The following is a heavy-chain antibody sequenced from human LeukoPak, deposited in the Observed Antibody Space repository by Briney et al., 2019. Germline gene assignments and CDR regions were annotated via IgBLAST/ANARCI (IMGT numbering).Heavy chain of an antibody. CDR2: ISTYNGNT. CDR3: ARAWGEDIAARPYYFDY. V-gene: IGHV1-18*04. CDR1: GYTFTGYY. J-gene: IGHJ4*02. D-gene: IGHD6-6*01. Sequence: GASVKVSCKASGYTFTGYYMHWVRQAPGQGLEWMGWISTYNGNTNYAPKFQGRVTMTTDTSTSTAYMELRSLRSDDTAVYYCARAWGEDIAARPYYFDYWGQGTLVTVSS.